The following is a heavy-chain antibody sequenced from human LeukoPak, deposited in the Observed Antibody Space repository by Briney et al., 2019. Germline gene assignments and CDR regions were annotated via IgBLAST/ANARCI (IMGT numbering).Heavy chain of an antibody. D-gene: IGHD3-22*01. V-gene: IGHV4-4*07. CDR3: ARDAPNYYDSSGYILN. CDR1: GGSISSYY. CDR2: IYTSGST. J-gene: IGHJ4*02. Sequence: PSETLSLTCTASGGSISSYYWSWIRQPAGKGLEWIGRIYTSGSTNYNPSLKSRVTMSVDTSKNQFSLKLSSVTAADTAVYYCARDAPNYYDSSGYILNWGQGTLVTVSS.